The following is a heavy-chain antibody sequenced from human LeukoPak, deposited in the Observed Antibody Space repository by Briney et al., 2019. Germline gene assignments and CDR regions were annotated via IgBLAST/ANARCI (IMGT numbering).Heavy chain of an antibody. D-gene: IGHD5-18*01. Sequence: PEASVKVSCKASGYTFASYDINWVRQATGQGLEWMGWISAYNGNTNYAQKLQGRVPMTTDTSTSTAYMELRSLRSDDTAVYYCARERLWDPIDYWGQGTLVTVSS. CDR2: ISAYNGNT. V-gene: IGHV1-18*01. J-gene: IGHJ4*02. CDR3: ARERLWDPIDY. CDR1: GYTFASYD.